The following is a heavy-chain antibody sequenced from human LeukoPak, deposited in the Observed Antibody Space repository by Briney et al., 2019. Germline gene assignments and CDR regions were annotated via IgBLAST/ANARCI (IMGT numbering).Heavy chain of an antibody. CDR3: ARPRGYSSSDFDY. Sequence: ASVKVSCKASGYTFTGYYMHWVRQAPGQGLEWMGWINTNSGGTNYAQKFQGRVTMTRDTSISTAYMELSRLRSDDTAVYYCARPRGYSSSDFDYWGQGTLVTVSS. V-gene: IGHV1-2*02. CDR2: INTNSGGT. CDR1: GYTFTGYY. J-gene: IGHJ4*02. D-gene: IGHD6-6*01.